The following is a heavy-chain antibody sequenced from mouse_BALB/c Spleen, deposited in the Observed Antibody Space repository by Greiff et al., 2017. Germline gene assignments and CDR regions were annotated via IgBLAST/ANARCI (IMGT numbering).Heavy chain of an antibody. D-gene: IGHD2-13*01. J-gene: IGHJ3*01. Sequence: EVQGVESGGGLVKPGGSLKLSCAASGFTFSSYAMSWVRQTPEKRLEWVASISSGGSTYYPDSAKGRFTISRDNARNIMYLKRSRLRSEDTAKYYSAGEGYCGDYGWFAYWGQGTLVTVSA. CDR3: AGEGYCGDYGWFAY. CDR1: GFTFSSYA. CDR2: ISSGGST. V-gene: IGHV5-6-5*01.